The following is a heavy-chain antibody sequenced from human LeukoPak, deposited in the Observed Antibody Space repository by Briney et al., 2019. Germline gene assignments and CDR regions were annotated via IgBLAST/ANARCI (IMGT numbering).Heavy chain of an antibody. CDR2: INRSGST. D-gene: IGHD3-22*01. CDR3: AATYYDSSGYPAFGY. Sequence: SETLSLTCAVYGGSFSGYYWSWIRQPPGKGLEWIGEINRSGSTNYNPSLKSRVTISVDTSKNQFSLKLSSVTAADTAVYYCAATYYDSSGYPAFGYWGQGTLVTVSS. V-gene: IGHV4-34*01. J-gene: IGHJ4*02. CDR1: GGSFSGYY.